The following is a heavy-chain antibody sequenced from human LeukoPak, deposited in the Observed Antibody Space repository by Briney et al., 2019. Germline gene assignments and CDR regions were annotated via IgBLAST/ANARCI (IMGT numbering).Heavy chain of an antibody. D-gene: IGHD3-3*01. CDR2: INHSGST. J-gene: IGHJ6*03. Sequence: SETLSLTCAVYGGSFSGYYWSWIRQPPGKGLEWIGEINHSGSTNYNPSLKSRVTISVDPSKNQFSLKLSSVNAADTAVYYCAREWPYYYYMDVWGKGTTVTVSS. V-gene: IGHV4-34*01. CDR3: AREWPYYYYMDV. CDR1: GGSFSGYY.